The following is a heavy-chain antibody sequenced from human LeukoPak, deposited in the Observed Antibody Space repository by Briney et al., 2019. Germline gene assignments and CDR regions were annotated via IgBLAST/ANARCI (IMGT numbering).Heavy chain of an antibody. D-gene: IGHD2/OR15-2a*01. V-gene: IGHV3-48*03. CDR2: ISGSGDTM. CDR3: ARQRFYGRVIDY. J-gene: IGHJ4*02. CDR1: GFSFYKYE. Sequence: GGSLRLSCAASGFSFYKYEMNWVRQAPGKGLEWVSYISGSGDTMHFADSVKGRFTISRDNAKNSVYLQMNSLRAEDTAVYYCARQRFYGRVIDYWGQGTPVTVSS.